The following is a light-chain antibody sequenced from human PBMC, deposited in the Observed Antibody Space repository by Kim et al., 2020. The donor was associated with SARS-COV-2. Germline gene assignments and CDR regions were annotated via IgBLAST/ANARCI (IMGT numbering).Light chain of an antibody. CDR3: QTWGTGV. Sequence: ASTALTCALSSERSSSTRECHQQQPAEGPQYLINLNCDGSHGKGAKLPDRFSGSNSGAERYLAIASLQSEDEADYYCQTWGTGVFGGGTQLTVL. CDR1: SERSSST. CDR2: LNCDGSH. J-gene: IGLJ3*02. V-gene: IGLV4-69*01.